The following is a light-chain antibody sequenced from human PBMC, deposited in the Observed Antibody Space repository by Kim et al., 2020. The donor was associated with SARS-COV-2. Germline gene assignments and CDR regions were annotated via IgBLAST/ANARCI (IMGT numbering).Light chain of an antibody. CDR2: AAS. CDR1: QGISNY. CDR3: KQYNSYPPT. J-gene: IGKJ1*01. Sequence: ADGGDRATITCRASQGISNYLAWLQKKPGKAPKSMNDAASSVQSGVPTKFSGSGSGKDFTTTISSLQPEDFATYSCKQYNSYPPTFGQGTKVEIK. V-gene: IGKV1-16*02.